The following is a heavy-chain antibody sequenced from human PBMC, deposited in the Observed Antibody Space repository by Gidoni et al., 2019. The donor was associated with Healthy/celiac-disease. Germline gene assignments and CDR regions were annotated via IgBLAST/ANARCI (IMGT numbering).Heavy chain of an antibody. CDR1: GFTFSSYA. V-gene: IGHV3-30-3*01. CDR2: ISYDGSNK. Sequence: QVQLVESGGGVVQPGRSLRLSCAASGFTFSSYAMHWVRQAPGKGLGLVAVISYDGSNKYYADSVKGRFTISRDNSKNTLYLQMNSLRAEDTAVYYCARDYGDYGIFDYWGQGTLVTVSS. D-gene: IGHD4-17*01. J-gene: IGHJ4*02. CDR3: ARDYGDYGIFDY.